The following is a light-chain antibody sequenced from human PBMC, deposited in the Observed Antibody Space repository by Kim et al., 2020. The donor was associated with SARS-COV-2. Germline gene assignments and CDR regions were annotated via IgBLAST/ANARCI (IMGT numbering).Light chain of an antibody. CDR3: SSYAGSNNFGVV. J-gene: IGLJ2*01. CDR1: HSDVGGYNY. V-gene: IGLV2-8*01. CDR2: EVS. Sequence: TISCTRTHSDVGGYNYVSWYQQHPGKAPKLMIYEVSKRPSGVPDRFSGSKSGNTASLTVSGLQAEDEADYYCSSYAGSNNFGVVFGGGTQLTVL.